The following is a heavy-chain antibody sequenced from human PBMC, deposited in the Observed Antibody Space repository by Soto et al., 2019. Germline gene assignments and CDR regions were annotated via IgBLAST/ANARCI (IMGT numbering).Heavy chain of an antibody. CDR1: GFTFSSYS. CDR2: ISSSSTI. CDR3: AREAAYYGSGSYSA. D-gene: IGHD3-10*01. J-gene: IGHJ5*02. V-gene: IGHV3-48*01. Sequence: GGSLRLSCAASGFTFSSYSMNWVRQAPGKGLEWVSYISSSSTIYYADSVKGRFTISRDNAKNSLYLQMNSLRAEDTAVYYCAREAAYYGSGSYSAWGQGTLVTVSS.